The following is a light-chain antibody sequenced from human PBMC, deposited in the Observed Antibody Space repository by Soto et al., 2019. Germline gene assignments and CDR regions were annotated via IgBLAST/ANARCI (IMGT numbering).Light chain of an antibody. CDR3: QHRKNWPPIT. CDR1: QSVSRW. Sequence: DIHMTQSPSTLSASVGDRVTITCRASQSVSRWLAWYQQKPGRAPKLLIYDASSLESGVPARLSGSGSGTEFTLTISSLEPEDFAVYYCQHRKNWPPITFGQGTRLEIK. CDR2: DAS. V-gene: IGKV1-5*01. J-gene: IGKJ5*01.